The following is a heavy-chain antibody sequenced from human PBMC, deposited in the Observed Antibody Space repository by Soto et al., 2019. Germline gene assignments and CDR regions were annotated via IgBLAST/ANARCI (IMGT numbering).Heavy chain of an antibody. CDR1: GVSIIHGAYY. CDR3: ARVDSASWLDY. D-gene: IGHD6-13*01. V-gene: IGHV4-31*03. Sequence: SETLSVTCTVSGVSIIHGAYYWIWIRQLPGKGLEWIGYIYYSGDTQYNPSLKSRITVSIDTSKNQFSLKMNSVTAADTAMYFCARVDSASWLDYWGQGTLVTVS. CDR2: IYYSGDT. J-gene: IGHJ4*02.